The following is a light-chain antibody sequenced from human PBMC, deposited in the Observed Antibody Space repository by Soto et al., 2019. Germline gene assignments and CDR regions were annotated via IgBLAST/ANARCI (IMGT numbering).Light chain of an antibody. CDR3: QQYYSSPLT. J-gene: IGKJ4*01. CDR1: QSVLYSSNNKNY. CDR2: WAS. Sequence: DIVMTQSPDSLAVSLGERATINCKSSQSVLYSSNNKNYLAWYQQKPGQPPKLFIYWASTRGSGVPDRFSGSGSGTDFTLTISSLQPDDVAVYYCQQYYSSPLTFGGGTKVEIK. V-gene: IGKV4-1*01.